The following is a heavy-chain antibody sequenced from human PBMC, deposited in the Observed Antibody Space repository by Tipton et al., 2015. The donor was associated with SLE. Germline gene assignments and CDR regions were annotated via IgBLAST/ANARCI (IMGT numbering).Heavy chain of an antibody. CDR3: ARDVGYDSSGYYHRYFGY. Sequence: TLSLTCTVSGGSISTGGDSWGWIRQPPGKGLEWIGNIYSSGRTYDNPSLKSRITTSVDTSQNQFSLKLSSVTAADTAVYYCARDVGYDSSGYYHRYFGYWGQGTLVTVSS. D-gene: IGHD3-22*01. CDR1: GGSISTGGDS. V-gene: IGHV4-39*07. J-gene: IGHJ4*02. CDR2: IYSSGRT.